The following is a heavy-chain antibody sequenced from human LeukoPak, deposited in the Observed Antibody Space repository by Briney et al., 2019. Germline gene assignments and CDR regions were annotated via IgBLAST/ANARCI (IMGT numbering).Heavy chain of an antibody. CDR3: ARTYYDSSGYYLGLGY. V-gene: IGHV1-8*01. D-gene: IGHD3-22*01. J-gene: IGHJ4*02. CDR2: MNPNSGNT. Sequence: ASAKVSCKASGYTFTSYDINWVRQATGQGLEWMGWMNPNSGNTGYAQKFQGRVTMTRNTSISTAYMELSSLRSEDTAVYYCARTYYDSSGYYLGLGYWGQGTLVTVSS. CDR1: GYTFTSYD.